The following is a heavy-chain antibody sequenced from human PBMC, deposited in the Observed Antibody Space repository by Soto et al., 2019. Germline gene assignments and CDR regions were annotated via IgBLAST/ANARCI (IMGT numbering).Heavy chain of an antibody. J-gene: IGHJ5*02. CDR1: GASIAGGSYY. D-gene: IGHD5-12*01. V-gene: IGHV4-30-4*01. Sequence: SETLSLTCSVSGASIAGGSYYWSWVRQPPGKGLEWIGYIPSRGRPFYNPSLTSRGTISADSSKNQLSLPLTSVTAADTAVYYCVRDQYSGYDFALWGQGNLVT. CDR2: IPSRGRP. CDR3: VRDQYSGYDFAL.